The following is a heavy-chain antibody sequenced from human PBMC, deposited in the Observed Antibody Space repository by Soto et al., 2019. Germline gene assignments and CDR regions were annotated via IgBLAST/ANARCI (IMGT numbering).Heavy chain of an antibody. CDR3: ATDRGSSAAGTFQH. CDR1: GHTLTELS. CDR2: FDPEDGET. Sequence: ASVKVSCKVSGHTLTELSMHWVRQAPGKGLEWMGGFDPEDGETIYAQKFQGRVTMTEDTSTDTAYMELSSLRSEDTAVYYCATDRGSSAAGTFQHWGQGTLVTVSS. V-gene: IGHV1-24*01. J-gene: IGHJ1*01. D-gene: IGHD6-25*01.